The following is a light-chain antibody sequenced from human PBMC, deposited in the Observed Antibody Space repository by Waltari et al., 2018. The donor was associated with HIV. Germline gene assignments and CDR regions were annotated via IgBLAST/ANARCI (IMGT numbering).Light chain of an antibody. J-gene: IGKJ1*01. CDR2: GAS. Sequence: EIVMTQSPAPLSVSPGERATLSCRASQSVSSNLDWYQHKPGQAPRLFMYGASTRATGIPARFSGSGSGTDFTLTISSLQSEDFAVYYCQQYSNWPRTFGQGTKVEIK. CDR1: QSVSSN. V-gene: IGKV3-15*01. CDR3: QQYSNWPRT.